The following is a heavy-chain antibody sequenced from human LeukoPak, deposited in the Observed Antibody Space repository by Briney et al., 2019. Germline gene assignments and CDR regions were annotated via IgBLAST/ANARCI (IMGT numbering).Heavy chain of an antibody. CDR1: GFTFSSYA. J-gene: IGHJ6*02. CDR3: AKGATRIAAAASDAMDV. Sequence: GGSLRLSCAASGFTFSSYAMSWVRQAPGKGLEWVSAISGSGGSTYYADSVKGRFTISRDNSKNTLYLQMNSLRAEDTAVYYCAKGATRIAAAASDAMDVWGQGTTVTVSS. D-gene: IGHD6-13*01. V-gene: IGHV3-23*01. CDR2: ISGSGGST.